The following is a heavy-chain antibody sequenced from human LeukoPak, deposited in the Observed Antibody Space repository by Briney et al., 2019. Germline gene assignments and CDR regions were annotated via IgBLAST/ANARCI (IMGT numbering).Heavy chain of an antibody. D-gene: IGHD2-2*01. V-gene: IGHV3-7*01. CDR2: IKQDGSEK. Sequence: GGSMRLSCTTSGFNFRAYWMGWVRQAPGKGLEWVANIKQDGSEKYYVDSVKGRFTISRDNAKNSLSLQMNSLRAEDTAVYYCATSSNAPGNHWGQGTLVTVSS. J-gene: IGHJ5*02. CDR3: ATSSNAPGNH. CDR1: GFNFRAYW.